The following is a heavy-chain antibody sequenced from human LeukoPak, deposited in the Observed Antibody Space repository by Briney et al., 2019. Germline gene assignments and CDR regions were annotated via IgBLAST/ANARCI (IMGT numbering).Heavy chain of an antibody. D-gene: IGHD3-16*01. CDR2: MNPNSGNT. Sequence: GASVKVSCKASGYTFTSYDINLVRQATGQGLEWMGWMNPNSGNTGYAQKFQGRVTMTRNTSISTAYVELSSLRSEDTAVYYCARKGETSNTDYWGQGTLVTVSS. V-gene: IGHV1-8*01. CDR3: ARKGETSNTDY. J-gene: IGHJ4*02. CDR1: GYTFTSYD.